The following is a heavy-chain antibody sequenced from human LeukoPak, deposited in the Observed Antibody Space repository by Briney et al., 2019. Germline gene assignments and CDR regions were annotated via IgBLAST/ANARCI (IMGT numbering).Heavy chain of an antibody. Sequence: GGSLRLSCAASGFTFSSYSMNWVRQAPGEGLEWVSSISSSSSYIYYADSVKGRFTISRDNAKNSLYLQMNSLRAEDTAVYYCARENQLGNAFDIWGQGTMVTVSS. D-gene: IGHD1-1*01. J-gene: IGHJ3*02. V-gene: IGHV3-21*01. CDR1: GFTFSSYS. CDR2: ISSSSSYI. CDR3: ARENQLGNAFDI.